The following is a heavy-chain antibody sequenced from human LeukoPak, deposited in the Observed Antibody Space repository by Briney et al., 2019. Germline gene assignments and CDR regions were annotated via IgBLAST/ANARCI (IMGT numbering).Heavy chain of an antibody. CDR1: GGSFSDYY. CDR3: ARGDYDSSGPKDAFDI. J-gene: IGHJ3*02. D-gene: IGHD3-22*01. CDR2: INHSGSS. Sequence: TDTLSLTCAVYGGSFSDYYWSWIRQPPGKGLEWIGEINHSGSSDYNPSLKSRVTISVDTSKTQFSLKLSSVTAADTAFYFCARGDYDSSGPKDAFDIWGQGTMVTVSS. V-gene: IGHV4-34*01.